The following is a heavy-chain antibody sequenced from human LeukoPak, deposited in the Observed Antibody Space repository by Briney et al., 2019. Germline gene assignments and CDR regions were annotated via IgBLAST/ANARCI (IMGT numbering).Heavy chain of an antibody. V-gene: IGHV4-31*02. CDR2: IYYSGST. CDR3: ARASPSTMVRGVTWFDP. J-gene: IGHJ5*02. Sequence: YWSWIRQHPGKGLEWIGYIYYSGSTYYNPSLKSRVTISVDTSKNQFSPKLSSVTAADTAVYYCARASPSTMVRGVTWFDPWGQGTLVTVSS. CDR1: Y. D-gene: IGHD3-10*01.